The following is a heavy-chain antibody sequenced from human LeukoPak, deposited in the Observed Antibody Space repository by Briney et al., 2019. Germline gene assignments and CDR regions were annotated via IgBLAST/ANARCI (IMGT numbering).Heavy chain of an antibody. Sequence: GGSLRLSCAASGFIFSSYAMSWVRQAPGKGLEWVSAISGSGGSTYYADSVKGRFTISRDNSKNTLYLQMNSLRAEDTAVYYCAKVGTVVPAAISIFDYWGQGTLVTVSS. J-gene: IGHJ4*02. CDR3: AKVGTVVPAAISIFDY. V-gene: IGHV3-23*01. D-gene: IGHD2-2*01. CDR1: GFIFSSYA. CDR2: ISGSGGST.